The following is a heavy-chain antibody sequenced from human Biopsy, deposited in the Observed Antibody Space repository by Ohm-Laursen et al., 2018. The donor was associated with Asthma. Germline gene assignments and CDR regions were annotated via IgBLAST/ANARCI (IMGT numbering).Heavy chain of an antibody. CDR2: MSFDGRQT. V-gene: IGHV3-30*18. CDR1: GFSFNSYG. D-gene: IGHD3-3*01. J-gene: IGHJ3*02. CDR3: AKERYYDYWSGYPI. Sequence: SLRLSCTASGFSFNSYGMHWVRQAPGKGLEWVAVMSFDGRQTYYADSVKGRFTISRDNSKNTLYLQMNSLRAEDTAVYYCAKERYYDYWSGYPIWGQGTMVTVSS.